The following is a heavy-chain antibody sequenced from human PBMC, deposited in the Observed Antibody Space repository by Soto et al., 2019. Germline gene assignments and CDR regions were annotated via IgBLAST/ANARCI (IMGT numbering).Heavy chain of an antibody. CDR2: IYYSGST. J-gene: IGHJ5*02. CDR1: GGSISSGGYY. V-gene: IGHV4-31*03. Sequence: QVQLQESGPGLVKPSQTLSLTCTVSGGSISSGGYYWSWIRQHPGKGLEWIGYIYYSGSTYYNPSLKSRVTIAVDTSKTQFSLKLSSVTAADTAVYYCAREKNRHWFDPWGQGTLVTVSS. CDR3: AREKNRHWFDP.